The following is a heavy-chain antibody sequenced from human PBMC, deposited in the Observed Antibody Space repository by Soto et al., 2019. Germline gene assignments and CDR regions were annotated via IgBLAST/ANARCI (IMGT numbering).Heavy chain of an antibody. D-gene: IGHD6-19*01. J-gene: IGHJ4*02. CDR3: ARDGIAVAGGDY. V-gene: IGHV3-74*01. Sequence: EVQLVESGGGLVQPGGSLRLSCAASGFTFSSYWMHWVRQAPGTGLVWVSRINSDGSSTSYADSVKGRFTISRDNAKNTLYLQMNSLIAEDTAVYYCARDGIAVAGGDYWGQGTLVTVSS. CDR2: INSDGSST. CDR1: GFTFSSYW.